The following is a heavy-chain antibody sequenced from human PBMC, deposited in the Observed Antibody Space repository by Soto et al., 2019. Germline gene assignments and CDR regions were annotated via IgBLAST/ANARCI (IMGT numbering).Heavy chain of an antibody. V-gene: IGHV3-53*02. CDR1: GFSVSTNY. D-gene: IGHD1-26*01. J-gene: IGHJ4*02. CDR3: AKVWGYYFES. CDR2: IYTGGTT. Sequence: EMKLVETGGALIQPGGSLTLSCAVSGFSVSTNYMAWVRQGPGKGLEWVSVIYTGGTTHYANSVTGRFTFSRDTSKNILYLHLNSLTTADTAIYYCAKVWGYYFESWGQGTLVAVSS.